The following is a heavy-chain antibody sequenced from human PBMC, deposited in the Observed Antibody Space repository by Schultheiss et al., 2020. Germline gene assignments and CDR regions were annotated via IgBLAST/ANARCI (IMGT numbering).Heavy chain of an antibody. V-gene: IGHV3-53*05. D-gene: IGHD3-22*01. CDR1: GFTVSSNY. CDR2: IYSGGST. CDR3: ASSLKYYYDSSGANDAFDI. Sequence: GGSLRLSCAASGFTVSSNYMSWVRQAPGKGLEWVSVIYSGGSTYYADSVKGRFTISRDNSKNTLYLQMNSLRAEDTAVYYCASSLKYYYDSSGANDAFDIWGQGTMVTVSS. J-gene: IGHJ3*02.